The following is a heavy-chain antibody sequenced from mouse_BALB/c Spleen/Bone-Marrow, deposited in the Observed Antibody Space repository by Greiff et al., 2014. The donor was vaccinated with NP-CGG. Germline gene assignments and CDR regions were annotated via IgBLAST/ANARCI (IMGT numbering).Heavy chain of an antibody. D-gene: IGHD2-12*01. J-gene: IGHJ3*01. CDR2: INPSTGYT. V-gene: IGHV1-7*01. Sequence: VKLVESGAELAKPGASVKMSCKASGYTFTTYWMHWVKQRPGQGLEWIGYINPSTGYTEYNQKFKDKATLTADKSSSTAYMQLSSLTSEDSAVYYCARYGGRSYDGFAYWGQGTLVTVSA. CDR3: ARYGGRSYDGFAY. CDR1: GYTFTTYW.